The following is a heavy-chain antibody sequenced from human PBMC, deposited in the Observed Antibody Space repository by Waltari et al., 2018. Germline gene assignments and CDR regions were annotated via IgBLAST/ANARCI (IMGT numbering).Heavy chain of an antibody. CDR2: ISGSGGST. Sequence: EVRLVESGGGLVQPGGSLRLSCPASGFTFPTYTMSWVRQAPGEGLEWVSGISGSGGSTYYADSVKGRFTISRDNSKNTLYLQMNSLRADDTAVYYCAKRYGDGYNGRDAFDMWGQGTMVTVSS. CDR1: GFTFPTYT. J-gene: IGHJ3*02. D-gene: IGHD5-12*01. V-gene: IGHV3-23*04. CDR3: AKRYGDGYNGRDAFDM.